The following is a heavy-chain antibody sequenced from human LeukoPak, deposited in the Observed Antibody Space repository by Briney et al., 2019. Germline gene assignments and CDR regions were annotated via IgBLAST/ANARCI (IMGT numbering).Heavy chain of an antibody. D-gene: IGHD3-10*01. Sequence: GGSLRLSCAASGFTFRSYDMHWVRQATGEGLKWVSAIGAAGDTYYADSVKGRFTISRENAKNSLYLQMNSLRAGDTAVYYCARINMVRTPTRVFEYWGQGTLVTVSS. V-gene: IGHV3-13*01. J-gene: IGHJ4*02. CDR2: IGAAGDT. CDR1: GFTFRSYD. CDR3: ARINMVRTPTRVFEY.